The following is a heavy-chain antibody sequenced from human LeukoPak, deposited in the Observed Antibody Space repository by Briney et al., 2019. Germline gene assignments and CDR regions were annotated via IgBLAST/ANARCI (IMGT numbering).Heavy chain of an antibody. V-gene: IGHV4-59*01. CDR3: ARDRGYDYVWGSYRYDY. D-gene: IGHD3-16*02. CDR2: IYYSGIT. Sequence: SETLSLTCTVSGGSISSYYWSWIRQPPGKGLEWIGYIYYSGITNYNPSLKSRVTISLDTSKNQFSLKLSSVTAADTAVYYCARDRGYDYVWGSYRYDYWGQGTLVTVSS. CDR1: GGSISSYY. J-gene: IGHJ4*02.